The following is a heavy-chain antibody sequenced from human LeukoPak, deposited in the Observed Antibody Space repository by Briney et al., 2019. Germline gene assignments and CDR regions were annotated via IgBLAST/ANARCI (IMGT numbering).Heavy chain of an antibody. D-gene: IGHD3-22*01. CDR2: ISGSGGDT. CDR3: AKDTLLLLY. V-gene: IGHV3-23*01. J-gene: IGHJ4*02. CDR1: GFTFSNFA. Sequence: GGSLRLSCAASGFTFSNFAMSWVRQAPGKGLEWVSAISGSGGDTYYADSVKGRFTISRDNAKSTLYLQMNSLRAEDTALYYCAKDTLLLLYWGQGTLVTVSS.